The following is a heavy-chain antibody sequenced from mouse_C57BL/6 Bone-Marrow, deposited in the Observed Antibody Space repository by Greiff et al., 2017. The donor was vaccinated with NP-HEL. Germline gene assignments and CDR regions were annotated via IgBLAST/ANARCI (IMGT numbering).Heavy chain of an antibody. J-gene: IGHJ1*03. CDR2: SRNKANDYTT. V-gene: IGHV7-1*01. Sequence: DVKLVESGGGLVQSGRSLRLSCATSGFTFSDFYMEWVRQAPGKGLEWIAASRNKANDYTTEYSASVKGRFIVSRDTSQSILYLQMNALRAEDTAIYYCAREIKDYWYFDVWGTGTTVTVSS. CDR3: AREIKDYWYFDV. CDR1: GFTFSDFY.